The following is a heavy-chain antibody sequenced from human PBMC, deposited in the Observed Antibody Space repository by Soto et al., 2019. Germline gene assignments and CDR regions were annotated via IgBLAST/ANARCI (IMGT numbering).Heavy chain of an antibody. V-gene: IGHV3-21*01. CDR3: ARDRDIVVVVAARYYYYYGMDV. J-gene: IGHJ6*02. Sequence: PGGSLRLSCAASGFTFSSYSMNWVRQAPGKGLEWVSSISSSSSYIYYADSVKGRFTISRDNAKNSLYLQMNSLRAEDTAVYYCARDRDIVVVVAARYYYYYGMDVWGQGTTVTVSS. D-gene: IGHD2-15*01. CDR1: GFTFSSYS. CDR2: ISSSSSYI.